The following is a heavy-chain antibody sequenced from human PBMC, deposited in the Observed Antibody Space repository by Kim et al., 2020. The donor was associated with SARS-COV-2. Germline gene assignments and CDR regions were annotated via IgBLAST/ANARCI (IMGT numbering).Heavy chain of an antibody. CDR1: GYTLTELS. CDR2: FDPEDGET. J-gene: IGHJ4*02. CDR3: ASYSNYYGSGSFGFDY. V-gene: IGHV1-24*01. D-gene: IGHD3-10*01. Sequence: ASVKVSCKVSGYTLTELSMHWVRQAPGKGLEWMGGFDPEDGETIYAQKFQGRVTMTEDTSTDTAYMELSSLRSEDTAVYYCASYSNYYGSGSFGFDYWGQEPLSTASS.